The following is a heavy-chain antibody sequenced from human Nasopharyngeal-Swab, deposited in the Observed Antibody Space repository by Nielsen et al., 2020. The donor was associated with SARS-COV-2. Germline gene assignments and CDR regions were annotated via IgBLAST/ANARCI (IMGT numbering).Heavy chain of an antibody. CDR1: GYTFTNPI. CDR2: INPSGGST. J-gene: IGHJ4*02. CDR3: ARGYSYGLAY. D-gene: IGHD5-18*01. V-gene: IGHV1-46*01. Sequence: ASVKVSCKESGYTFTNPIMHWVRQAPGQGLEWMGMINPSGGSTGYARTFQGRVTVTRDTSTRTVYMELSSLASEDAAVYYCARGYSYGLAYWGQATLVTVSP.